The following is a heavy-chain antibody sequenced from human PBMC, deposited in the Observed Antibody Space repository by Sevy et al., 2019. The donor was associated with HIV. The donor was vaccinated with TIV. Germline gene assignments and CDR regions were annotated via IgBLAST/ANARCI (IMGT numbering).Heavy chain of an antibody. J-gene: IGHJ3*02. CDR3: TRVIGYCSSTSCFHGGAFDI. D-gene: IGHD2-2*01. Sequence: GGSLRLSCTASGFTFGDYAMSWVRQAPGKGLEWVGFIRSKAYGGTTEYAASVKGRFTISRDDSKSIAYLQMNSLKTEDTAVYYCTRVIGYCSSTSCFHGGAFDIWGQGTMVTVSS. V-gene: IGHV3-49*04. CDR2: IRSKAYGGTT. CDR1: GFTFGDYA.